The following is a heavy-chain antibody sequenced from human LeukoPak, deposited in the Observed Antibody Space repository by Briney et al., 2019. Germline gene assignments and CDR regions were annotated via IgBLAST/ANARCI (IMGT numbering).Heavy chain of an antibody. CDR2: MNPNSGNT. D-gene: IGHD2-15*01. CDR1: GYTFTSCD. Sequence: GASVKVSCKASGYTFTSCDINWVRQATGQGLEWMGWMNPNSGNTGYAQKFQGRVTMTRNTSISTAYMELSSLRSEDTAVYYCARDKVAATRQQVAWFDPWGQGTLVTVSS. CDR3: ARDKVAATRQQVAWFDP. J-gene: IGHJ5*02. V-gene: IGHV1-8*01.